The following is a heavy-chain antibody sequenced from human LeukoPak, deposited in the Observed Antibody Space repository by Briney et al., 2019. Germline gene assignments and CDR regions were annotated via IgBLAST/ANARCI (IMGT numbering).Heavy chain of an antibody. CDR1: GGSISNYF. D-gene: IGHD4-11*01. Sequence: PSETLSLTCTVSGGSISNYFWNWIRQPAGKGLQWIGRFYPSGSTNYNPSLKSRLTMSVDTSKNQFSLKLSSVTAADTAVYYCARPPVTPMGEIDVRYYYYMDVWGKGTTVTVSS. V-gene: IGHV4-4*07. CDR3: ARPPVTPMGEIDVRYYYYMDV. J-gene: IGHJ6*03. CDR2: FYPSGST.